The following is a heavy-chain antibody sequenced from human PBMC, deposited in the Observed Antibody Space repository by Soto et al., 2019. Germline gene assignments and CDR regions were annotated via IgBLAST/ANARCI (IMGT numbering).Heavy chain of an antibody. V-gene: IGHV4-61*01. CDR1: GGPINHSRYY. CDR3: ARGSGSFPARFDS. J-gene: IGHJ4*02. CDR2: IYSSATT. D-gene: IGHD3-10*01. Sequence: AETLSLTCTVSGGPINHSRYYWSWIRQSPVEGLEWIVYIYSSATTNYSPSLRGRVSMSTDSSRKVFSLRLTFVTPADTAVYYCARGSGSFPARFDSWGQGTQVTVSS.